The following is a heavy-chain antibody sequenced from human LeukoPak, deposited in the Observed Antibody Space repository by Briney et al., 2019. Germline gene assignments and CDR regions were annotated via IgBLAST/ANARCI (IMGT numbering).Heavy chain of an antibody. CDR3: AMEVNCSGGSCYSSYYYYMDV. CDR1: GYIFINYG. V-gene: IGHV1-18*01. D-gene: IGHD2-15*01. CDR2: ISAYNGNT. J-gene: IGHJ6*03. Sequence: GAAIKVTCKASGYIFINYGITWVRLAPGQGLEWMALISAYNGNTDSIQKVQGRITMTTDTSTSTAYMELRSLRSDATAVYYCAMEVNCSGGSCYSSYYYYMDVWGKGTTVTVSS.